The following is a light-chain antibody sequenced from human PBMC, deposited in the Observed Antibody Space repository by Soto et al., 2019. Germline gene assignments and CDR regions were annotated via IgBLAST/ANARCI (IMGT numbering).Light chain of an antibody. CDR3: QQYNNWPYT. J-gene: IGKJ2*01. CDR2: GAS. CDR1: QSVNSH. Sequence: TQSPATLSVSPGVRATLSCRANQSVNSHLAWYQQKPGQAPRLLIYGASARTNGIPGRFSGSGSGTEFTLTISSLQPEDFAVYYCQQYNNWPYTFGQGTKLEIK. V-gene: IGKV3-15*01.